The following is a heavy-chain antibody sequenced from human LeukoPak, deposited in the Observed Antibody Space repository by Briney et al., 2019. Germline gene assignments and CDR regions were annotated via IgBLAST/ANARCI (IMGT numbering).Heavy chain of an antibody. CDR1: GYTFTGYY. CDR2: INPNSGGT. Sequence: AASVKVSCKASGYTFTGYYMHWVRQAPGQGLEWMGRINPNSGGTNYAQKFQGRVTMTRDTSISTAYMELSRLRSDDTAVYYCARGGSRDTAMVSHWGQGTLVTVSS. V-gene: IGHV1-2*06. J-gene: IGHJ4*02. CDR3: ARGGSRDTAMVSH. D-gene: IGHD5-18*01.